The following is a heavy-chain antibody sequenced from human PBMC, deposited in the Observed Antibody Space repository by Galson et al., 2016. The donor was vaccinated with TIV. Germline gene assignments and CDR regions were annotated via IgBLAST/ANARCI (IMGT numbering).Heavy chain of an antibody. CDR1: GFTFSAYN. V-gene: IGHV3-48*02. CDR2: IDPSANAL. J-gene: IGHJ4*02. CDR3: AGEGILTGHPVNPFDR. Sequence: SLRLSCAASGFTFSAYNMVWVRQAPGKGLQWISFIDPSANALSYADSVRGRFTVSRSNAKKSIFLQMHSLRDEDTAVYFCAGEGILTGHPVNPFDRWGQGTLVTVSS. D-gene: IGHD3-9*01.